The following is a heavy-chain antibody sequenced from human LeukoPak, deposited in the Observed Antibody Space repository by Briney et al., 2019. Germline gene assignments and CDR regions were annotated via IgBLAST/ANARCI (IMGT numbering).Heavy chain of an antibody. V-gene: IGHV3-21*04. J-gene: IGHJ4*02. CDR3: TRDPRRLDY. Sequence: GGSLRLTCAASGLHFSSYAMSWVRQAPEKGLEWVSSIDNSGNYIYYGDSVKGRFTISRDNAKNSLYLQMNSLRAEDTAVYYCTRDPRRLDYWGQGTLVTVSS. CDR2: IDNSGNYI. CDR1: GLHFSSYA.